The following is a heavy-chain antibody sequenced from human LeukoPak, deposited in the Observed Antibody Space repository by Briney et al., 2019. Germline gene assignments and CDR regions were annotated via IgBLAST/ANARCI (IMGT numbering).Heavy chain of an antibody. CDR2: IYGGGST. J-gene: IGHJ4*02. CDR1: GFTVSSNY. V-gene: IGHV3-53*01. D-gene: IGHD3-22*01. Sequence: GGSLRLSCAASGFTVSSNYMSWVRQAPGKGLEWVSVIYGGGSTYYADSVKGRFTISRDNSKNTLYLQMNSLRAEDTAVYYCARDYYDSSGYDYWGQGTLVTVSS. CDR3: ARDYYDSSGYDY.